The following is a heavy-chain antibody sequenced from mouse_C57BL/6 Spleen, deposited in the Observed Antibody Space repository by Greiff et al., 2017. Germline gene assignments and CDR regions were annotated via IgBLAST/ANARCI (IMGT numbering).Heavy chain of an antibody. D-gene: IGHD1-1*01. CDR3: AKGITTVSRAY. J-gene: IGHJ3*01. V-gene: IGHV1-80*01. CDR1: GYAFSSYW. Sequence: QVQLKESGAELVKPGASVKISCKASGYAFSSYWMNWVKQRPGKGLEWIGQIYPGDGDTNYNGKFKGKATLTADKSSSTAYMQLSSLTSEDSAVYFCAKGITTVSRAYWGQGTLVTVSA. CDR2: IYPGDGDT.